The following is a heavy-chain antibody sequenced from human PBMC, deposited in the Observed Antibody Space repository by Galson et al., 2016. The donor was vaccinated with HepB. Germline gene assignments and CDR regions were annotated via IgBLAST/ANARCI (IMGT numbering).Heavy chain of an antibody. CDR1: GGSFRSYI. CDR2: IFPISGTA. J-gene: IGHJ5*02. Sequence: SVKVSCKASGGSFRSYIITWVRQAPGQGLEWMGEIFPISGTANYTQKFQGRVTISADESTSTAYMELRSLRSDDTAMSYCARSSFGVSNPWGQGTLVTVSS. V-gene: IGHV1-69*13. CDR3: ARSSFGVSNP. D-gene: IGHD3-3*01.